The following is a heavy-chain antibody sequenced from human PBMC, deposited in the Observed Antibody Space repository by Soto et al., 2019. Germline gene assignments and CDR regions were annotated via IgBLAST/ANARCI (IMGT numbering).Heavy chain of an antibody. V-gene: IGHV3-23*01. CDR1: GFTFSSYS. CDR2: ISGSGVST. Sequence: GGSLRLSCAASGFTFSSYSISWVRQAPWKGLEWVSAISGSGVSTYYADSVKGRFTISRDNSKNTLYLQMNSLRAEDTAVYYCAKDLSSETYYYDSSGYYRDWGHGTLITVSS. J-gene: IGHJ4*01. D-gene: IGHD3-22*01. CDR3: AKDLSSETYYYDSSGYYRD.